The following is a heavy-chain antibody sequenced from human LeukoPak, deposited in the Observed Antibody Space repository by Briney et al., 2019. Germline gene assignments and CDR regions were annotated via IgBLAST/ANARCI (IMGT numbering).Heavy chain of an antibody. V-gene: IGHV3-48*04. J-gene: IGHJ4*02. CDR1: GFTFSTYS. Sequence: PGGSLRLSCAASGFTFSTYSMNWVRQAPGKGREWVSYISSSGSTIYYADSVKGRFTISRDNANNSLYLQMHSLRAEDTALYYCARPASTSPLGHWGQGTLVTVSS. CDR2: ISSSGSTI. CDR3: ARPASTSPLGH.